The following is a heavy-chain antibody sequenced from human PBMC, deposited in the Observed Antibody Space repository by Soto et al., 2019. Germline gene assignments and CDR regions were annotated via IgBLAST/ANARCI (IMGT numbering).Heavy chain of an antibody. J-gene: IGHJ4*02. CDR1: GGSFSGYY. CDR3: ARGRGYCSGGSCYPDY. CDR2: MNHSGST. Sequence: QVQLQQWGAVLLKPSETLSLTCAVYGGSFSGYYWSWIRQPPGKGLEWIGEMNHSGSTNYNPSLKRRLTISVDTSKNQFSPQLSSVTAADTAVYYCARGRGYCSGGSCYPDYWGQGTLVTVSS. V-gene: IGHV4-34*01. D-gene: IGHD2-15*01.